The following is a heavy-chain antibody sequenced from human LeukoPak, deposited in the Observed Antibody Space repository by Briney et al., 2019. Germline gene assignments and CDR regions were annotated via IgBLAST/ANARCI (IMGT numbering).Heavy chain of an antibody. V-gene: IGHV4-59*01. CDR2: IYYSGST. J-gene: IGHJ6*03. D-gene: IGHD5-18*01. Sequence: SETLSLTCTGSGGSISSYYWSWIWQPPGKGLEWIGYIYYSGSTNYNPSLKSRVTISVDTSKNQFSLKLSSVTAADTAVYYCARAGYSYGYGYYYYYYMDVWGKGTTVTVSS. CDR3: ARAGYSYGYGYYYYYYMDV. CDR1: GGSISSYY.